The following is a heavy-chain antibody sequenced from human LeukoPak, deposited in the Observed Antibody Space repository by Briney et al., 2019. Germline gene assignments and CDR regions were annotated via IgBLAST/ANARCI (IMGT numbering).Heavy chain of an antibody. J-gene: IGHJ4*02. CDR1: GYTFTSYA. D-gene: IGHD3-22*01. CDR2: INPSGGST. CDR3: ARDWGYYDSSGEFDY. Sequence: ASVKVSCKASGYTFTSYAMHWVRQAPGQGLEWMGIINPSGGSTSYAQKFQGRVTMTRDMSTSTVYMELSSLRSEDTAVYYCARDWGYYDSSGEFDYWGQGTLVTVSS. V-gene: IGHV1-46*01.